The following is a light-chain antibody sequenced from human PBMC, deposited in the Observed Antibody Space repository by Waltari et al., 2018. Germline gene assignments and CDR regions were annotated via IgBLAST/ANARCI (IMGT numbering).Light chain of an antibody. J-gene: IGKJ1*01. V-gene: IGKV1-39*01. CDR3: QQSYSTPPRT. Sequence: DIQMPQSPSSLSASVAERVTITCRASQSISSYLNWYQQKPGKAPKLLIYAASSSQSGVPSRFSGSGSGTDFTLTISSLQPEDFATYYCQQSYSTPPRTFGQGTKVEIK. CDR2: AAS. CDR1: QSISSY.